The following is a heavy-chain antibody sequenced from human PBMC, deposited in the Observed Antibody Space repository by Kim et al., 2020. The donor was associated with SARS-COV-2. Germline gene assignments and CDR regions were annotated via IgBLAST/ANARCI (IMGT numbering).Heavy chain of an antibody. CDR3: ARDDAFDI. Sequence: SGSTYYSPSLKSRVTISVDTSKNQFSLKLGSVTAVDTAVYYCARDDAFDIWGQGTMVTVSS. J-gene: IGHJ3*02. CDR2: SGST. V-gene: IGHV4-31*02.